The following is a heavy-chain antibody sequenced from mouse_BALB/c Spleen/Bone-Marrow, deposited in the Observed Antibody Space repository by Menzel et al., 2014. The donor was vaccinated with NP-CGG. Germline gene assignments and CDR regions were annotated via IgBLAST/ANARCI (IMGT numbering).Heavy chain of an antibody. V-gene: IGHV1-20*02. D-gene: IGHD2-1*01. CDR1: GYSFTGYF. CDR3: ARGGNCQAWFAY. CDR2: INPYNGDT. Sequence: VQLQQSGPELVKPGASVKISCKASGYSFTGYFMNWVMQSHGKSLEWIGRINPYNGDTFYNQKFKGKATLTVDKSSSAANMELRSLASEDYEVYYCARGGNCQAWFAYCGQGTLVTVSA. J-gene: IGHJ3*01.